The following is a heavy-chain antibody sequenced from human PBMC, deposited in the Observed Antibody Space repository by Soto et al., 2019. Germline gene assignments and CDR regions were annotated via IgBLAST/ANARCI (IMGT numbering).Heavy chain of an antibody. Sequence: TGGSLRLSCAASGFTFSNAWMSWVRQAPGKGLEWVGRIKSKTDGGTTDYAAPVKGRFTISRDDSKNTLYLQMNSLKTEDTAVYYCTTEYYYDSSGYSNDAFDIWGQGTMVTVSS. CDR2: IKSKTDGGTT. CDR1: GFTFSNAW. J-gene: IGHJ3*02. CDR3: TTEYYYDSSGYSNDAFDI. D-gene: IGHD3-22*01. V-gene: IGHV3-15*01.